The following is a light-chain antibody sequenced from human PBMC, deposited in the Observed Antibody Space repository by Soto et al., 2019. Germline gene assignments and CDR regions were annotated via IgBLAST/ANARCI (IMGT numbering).Light chain of an antibody. CDR1: QGVISNF. CDR2: GAS. Sequence: EILLTQSPGTLSLSPGERATLSCRCSQGVISNFLAWYQQNPGQAPRLLIFGASNRATGIPDRFSGSGSGTDFTLTISRLEPEDFAVYYCQQYGSSPWTFGQGTKVDI. CDR3: QQYGSSPWT. V-gene: IGKV3-20*01. J-gene: IGKJ1*01.